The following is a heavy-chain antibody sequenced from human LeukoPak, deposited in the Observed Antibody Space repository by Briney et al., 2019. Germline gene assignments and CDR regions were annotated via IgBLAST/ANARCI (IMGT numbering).Heavy chain of an antibody. Sequence: SVKVSCKASGFTFTSSAMQWVRQARGQRLEWIGWIVVGSGNTNYAQKFQERVTITRDMSTSTAYMELSSLRSEDTAVYYCARGLQQSVYCGGDCYGFDYWGQGTLVTVSS. CDR3: ARGLQQSVYCGGDCYGFDY. V-gene: IGHV1-58*02. J-gene: IGHJ4*02. CDR2: IVVGSGNT. D-gene: IGHD2-21*01. CDR1: GFTFTSSA.